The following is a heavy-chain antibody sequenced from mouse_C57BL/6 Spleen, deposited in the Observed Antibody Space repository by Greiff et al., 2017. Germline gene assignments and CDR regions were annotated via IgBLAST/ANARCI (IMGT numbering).Heavy chain of an antibody. CDR2: INPGSGGT. V-gene: IGHV1-54*01. D-gene: IGHD4-1*01. CDR3: AKLGRGGYYFDY. J-gene: IGHJ2*01. CDR1: GYAFTNYL. Sequence: VQLQQSGAELVRPGTSVKVSCKASGYAFTNYLIEWVKQRPGQVLEWIGVINPGSGGTNYNEKFKSKATLTSDKSSSTAYMQLSSLTSEDSAVYFCAKLGRGGYYFDYWGQGTTLTVSS.